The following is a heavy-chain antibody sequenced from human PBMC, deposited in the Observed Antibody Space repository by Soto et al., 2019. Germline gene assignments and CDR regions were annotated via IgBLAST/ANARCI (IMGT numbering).Heavy chain of an antibody. J-gene: IGHJ4*02. CDR1: GFTFSSYS. Sequence: GGSLRLSCAASGFTFSSYSMNWVRQAPGKGLEWVSSISSSSSYIYYADSVKGRFTISRDNAKNSLYLQMNSLRAEDTAVYYWAIDGDGYDSPDYWGQGTLVTVSS. V-gene: IGHV3-21*01. D-gene: IGHD5-12*01. CDR2: ISSSSSYI. CDR3: AIDGDGYDSPDY.